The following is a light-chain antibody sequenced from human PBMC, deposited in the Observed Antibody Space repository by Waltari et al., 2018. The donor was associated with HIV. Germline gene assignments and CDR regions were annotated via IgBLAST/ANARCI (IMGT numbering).Light chain of an antibody. CDR1: SSGVGGSTD. CDR2: DVN. CDR3: GSYTASSTLDGV. J-gene: IGLJ1*01. V-gene: IGLV2-14*03. Sequence: QSALAQTASLSGSHGQSITITHTATSSGVGGSTDVSHDQHNPGKAPKLIIYDVNKRPSGVFNRFSGSKSGNMASLTISGLHAEDEADYYCGSYTASSTLDGVFGTGTRVTVL.